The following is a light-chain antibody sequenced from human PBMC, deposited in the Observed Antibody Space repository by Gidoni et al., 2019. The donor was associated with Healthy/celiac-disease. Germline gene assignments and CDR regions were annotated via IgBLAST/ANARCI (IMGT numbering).Light chain of an antibody. Sequence: EIVLTQSPRTLSLSPWERATLSCSASQSARSSYLAWYQQKPGQAPRLLIYGASSRATGIPDRFSGSGSGTDCTLTISRLEPEDFAVYYCQQYGSSPQWTFGQGTKVEIK. CDR3: QQYGSSPQWT. CDR2: GAS. CDR1: QSARSSY. J-gene: IGKJ1*01. V-gene: IGKV3-20*01.